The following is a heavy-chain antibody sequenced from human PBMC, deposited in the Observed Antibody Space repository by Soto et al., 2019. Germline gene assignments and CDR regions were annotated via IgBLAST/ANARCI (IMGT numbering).Heavy chain of an antibody. V-gene: IGHV3-9*01. CDR3: AKAKLIALNLFDC. J-gene: IGHJ4*02. Sequence: EVQLVESGGGLVQPGRSLRLSCAASGFTFDDYAMHWVRQAPGKGLEWVSGISWNSGRIGYADSVKGRFTISRDNAKKSLYLLMNSLRAEDKALYYCAKAKLIALNLFDCWGQGNLVTVSS. CDR2: ISWNSGRI. CDR1: GFTFDDYA. D-gene: IGHD3-22*01.